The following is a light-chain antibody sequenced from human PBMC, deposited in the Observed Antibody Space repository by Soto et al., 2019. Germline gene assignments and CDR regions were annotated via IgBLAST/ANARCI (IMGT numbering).Light chain of an antibody. CDR3: SSYTSSSTLYV. V-gene: IGLV2-14*01. J-gene: IGLJ1*01. Sequence: QSALTQPASVSGCPGQSITISCTGTSSDVGGYNYVSWYQQHPGKAPKLMIYDVSNRPSGFSNRFSGSKSGNTASLTISGLQAEDEADYYCSSYTSSSTLYVFGTGTQLTVL. CDR2: DVS. CDR1: SSDVGGYNY.